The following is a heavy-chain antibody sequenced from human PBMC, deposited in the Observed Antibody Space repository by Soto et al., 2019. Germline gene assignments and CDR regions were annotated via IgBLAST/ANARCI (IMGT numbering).Heavy chain of an antibody. V-gene: IGHV4-31*03. CDR2: IYYRGTT. D-gene: IGHD6-13*01. Sequence: QVQLQESGPRLVKPSQTLSLTCSVSGGSISTGVWYWSWVRDHPGKGPEWIGDIYYRGTTSYNPSLGSRVTISRDTSKNQVSLKVNSVTAADTAVYYCARVSAGGTRWFDSWGQGIRVTVSS. CDR3: ARVSAGGTRWFDS. CDR1: GGSISTGVWY. J-gene: IGHJ5*01.